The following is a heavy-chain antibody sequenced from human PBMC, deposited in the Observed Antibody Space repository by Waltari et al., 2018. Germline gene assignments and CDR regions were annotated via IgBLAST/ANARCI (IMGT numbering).Heavy chain of an antibody. CDR3: ARRQWLALDV. J-gene: IGHJ6*02. Sequence: EVQLVESGGGLVKPGGSLSLSCAASGFTVSRNYLSWVRQAPGKGLEWVSLIYSDGSTYYADSVKCRFTISRDNSKNTLYLQMNSLRVEDTAVYFCARRQWLALDVWGQGTTVTVSS. V-gene: IGHV3-66*02. CDR2: IYSDGST. CDR1: GFTVSRNY. D-gene: IGHD6-19*01.